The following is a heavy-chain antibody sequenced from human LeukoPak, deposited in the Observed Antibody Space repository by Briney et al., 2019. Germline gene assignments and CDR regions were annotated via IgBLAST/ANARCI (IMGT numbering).Heavy chain of an antibody. D-gene: IGHD6-13*01. CDR2: INHSGST. V-gene: IGHV4-34*01. Sequence: SETLSLTCAVYGGSFSGYYWSWIRQPPGKGLEWIGEINHSGSTNYNPSLKSRVTISVDTSKNQFSLKLSSVTAADTAVYYCARGGIAAAVGYWGQGTLVTVSS. J-gene: IGHJ4*02. CDR3: ARGGIAAAVGY. CDR1: GGSFSGYY.